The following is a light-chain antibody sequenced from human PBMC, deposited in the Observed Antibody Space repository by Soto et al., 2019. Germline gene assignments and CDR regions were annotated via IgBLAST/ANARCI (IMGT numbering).Light chain of an antibody. Sequence: EVVLTQSPATLSVSPGERATLSFRASQSISSNLAWYQQKPGQAPRLLMFRTSSRATGFPARFSGSGSGTEFNLTISSLQSEDFAVYYCQQYGDTPVTFGQGTKVDIK. CDR3: QQYGDTPVT. V-gene: IGKV3-15*01. CDR2: RTS. J-gene: IGKJ1*01. CDR1: QSISSN.